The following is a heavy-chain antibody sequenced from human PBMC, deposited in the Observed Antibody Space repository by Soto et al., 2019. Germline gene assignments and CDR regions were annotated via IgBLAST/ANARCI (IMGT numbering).Heavy chain of an antibody. CDR1: GFSFSTYA. Sequence: EVQLLESGGGLVQPGGSLRLSCAASGFSFSTYAMAWVRQAPGKGLEWLSAISGSGSDAYYTDSVRGRFTISRDKSEVTLLLQTSSVRSEDTALYFCIKEKLDRRVAFDVWGQGTMVTVSS. CDR2: ISGSGSDA. CDR3: IKEKLDRRVAFDV. V-gene: IGHV3-23*01. J-gene: IGHJ3*01.